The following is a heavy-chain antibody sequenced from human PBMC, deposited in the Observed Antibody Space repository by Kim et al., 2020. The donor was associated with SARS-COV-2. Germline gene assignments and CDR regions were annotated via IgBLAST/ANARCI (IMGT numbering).Heavy chain of an antibody. D-gene: IGHD3-22*01. CDR3: ACGPYYYDSSGSDSYYYYGMDV. Sequence: ASVKVSCKASGYTFTSYAMHWVRQAPGQRLEWMGWINAGNGNTKYSQKFQGRVTITRDTSASTAYMELSSLRSEDTAVYYCACGPYYYDSSGSDSYYYYGMDVWGQGTTVTVSS. CDR1: GYTFTSYA. V-gene: IGHV1-3*01. CDR2: INAGNGNT. J-gene: IGHJ6*02.